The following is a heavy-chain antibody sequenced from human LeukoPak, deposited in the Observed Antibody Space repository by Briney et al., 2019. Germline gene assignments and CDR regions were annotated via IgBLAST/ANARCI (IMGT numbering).Heavy chain of an antibody. CDR1: GFTFSSYV. D-gene: IGHD3-10*01. J-gene: IGHJ6*03. Sequence: GGSLRLSCAASGFTFSSYVIHWVRQAPGKGLEWVAMISYDGSGTHYADSVKGRFSISRDNSKNTLYLQMNSLRAEDTAVYYCAKDGKTYYYGSGPVEDYYMDVWGKGTTVTVSS. CDR2: ISYDGSGT. V-gene: IGHV3-30-3*01. CDR3: AKDGKTYYYGSGPVEDYYMDV.